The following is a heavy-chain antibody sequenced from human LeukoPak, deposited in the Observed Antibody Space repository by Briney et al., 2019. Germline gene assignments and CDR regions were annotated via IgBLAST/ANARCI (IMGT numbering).Heavy chain of an antibody. CDR2: ICYRGST. CDR1: GDSISSYY. CDR3: ARYIAVAGTFYFDY. V-gene: IGHV4-59*01. D-gene: IGHD6-19*01. Sequence: SETLSLTCTVSGDSISSYYWSWIRQPPGKGLEWVGYICYRGSTNYNRSLKSRLTISVDTSKNQFFLKLRSVTAADTAVYYCARYIAVAGTFYFDYWGQGTLVTVSS. J-gene: IGHJ4*02.